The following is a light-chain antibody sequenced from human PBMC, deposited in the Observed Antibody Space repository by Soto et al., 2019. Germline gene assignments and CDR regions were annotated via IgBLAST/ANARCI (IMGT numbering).Light chain of an antibody. CDR2: CAS. CDR1: QRVSSSF. V-gene: IGKV3-20*01. J-gene: IGKJ1*01. Sequence: EIVLTQCPGTLSLSPSERATLSCRTSQRVSSSFLSWYQQKPGQAPRLLIYCASNRATGIPARFSGSGSGTDFTLTITRLEPEDFAAYYCQQYCGSPRTFGQGTKVDI. CDR3: QQYCGSPRT.